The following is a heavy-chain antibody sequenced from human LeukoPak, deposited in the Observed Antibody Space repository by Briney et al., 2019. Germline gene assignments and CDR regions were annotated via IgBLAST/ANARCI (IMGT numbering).Heavy chain of an antibody. Sequence: SVKVSCKTSGYNFTDYYIHWVRQAPGQGLEWMGWINPKSGGTNYAQKFRCRVNMTRDTSISTAYMELSGLRSDDTAVYYCARDSGLGPTWHPFDHWGQGTPVTVSS. CDR3: ARDSGLGPTWHPFDH. D-gene: IGHD1-26*01. J-gene: IGHJ4*02. CDR2: INPKSGGT. CDR1: GYNFTDYY. V-gene: IGHV1-2*02.